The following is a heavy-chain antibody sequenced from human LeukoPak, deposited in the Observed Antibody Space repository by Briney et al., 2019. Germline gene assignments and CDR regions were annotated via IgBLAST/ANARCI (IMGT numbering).Heavy chain of an antibody. CDR2: IYSDDRT. CDR3: AREVMAKRRAFDI. Sequence: GGSLRLSCAVSGFTASSNYMSWVRQAPGKGQEWVSVIYSDDRTSYADPLQGGFIIPRHTSKKTLYLQMNSLRAEDTAVYYCAREVMAKRRAFDIWGQGTVVTVSS. D-gene: IGHD2-8*01. CDR1: GFTASSNY. J-gene: IGHJ3*02. V-gene: IGHV3-53*04.